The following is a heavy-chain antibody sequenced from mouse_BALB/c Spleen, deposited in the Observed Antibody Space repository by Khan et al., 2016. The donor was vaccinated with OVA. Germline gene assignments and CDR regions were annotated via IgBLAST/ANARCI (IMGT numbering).Heavy chain of an antibody. CDR2: IAPANGNT. J-gene: IGHJ1*01. CDR3: AHTCNDPRDFEV. Sequence: EVQLQESGAELVKPGASVKLSCTASGFNIKDTYLHWVKQRPEQGLEWIGRIAPANGNTKYDPKFQGKATITADTSSNTSYLQLNSLTSEDTAVYEGAHTCNDPRDFEVGGAGNKVTV. V-gene: IGHV14-3*02. CDR1: GFNIKDTY.